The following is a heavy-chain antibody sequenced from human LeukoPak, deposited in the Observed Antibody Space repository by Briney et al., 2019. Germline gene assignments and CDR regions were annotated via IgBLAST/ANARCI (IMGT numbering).Heavy chain of an antibody. CDR2: IRRKGNNYAT. CDR3: TRLYDSGFDY. V-gene: IGHV3-73*01. CDR1: GFTFSGSA. Sequence: PGGSLRLSCAASGFTFSGSAMQWVRQASGKGLEWVGRIRRKGNNYATAYAASVKGRFTISRDDSKNTAYLQMDSLKTEDTAVYYCTRLYDSGFDYWGQGTLVTVSS. D-gene: IGHD3-10*01. J-gene: IGHJ4*02.